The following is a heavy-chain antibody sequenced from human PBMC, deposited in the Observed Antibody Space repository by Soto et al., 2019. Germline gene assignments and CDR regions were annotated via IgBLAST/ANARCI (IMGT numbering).Heavy chain of an antibody. V-gene: IGHV3-33*06. J-gene: IGHJ4*02. CDR1: GFSFSTYG. CDR2: IWHDGSNK. CDR3: VKDGPNWGRDFDN. D-gene: IGHD7-27*01. Sequence: QVQLVESGGGVVQPGRSLRLSCAASGFSFSTYGMHWVRQAPGKGLEWVAVIWHDGSNKYYADSVKGRFTISRDNSKNTLYLEMNSLSAEDTAVYYCVKDGPNWGRDFDNWGQGTLVIVSS.